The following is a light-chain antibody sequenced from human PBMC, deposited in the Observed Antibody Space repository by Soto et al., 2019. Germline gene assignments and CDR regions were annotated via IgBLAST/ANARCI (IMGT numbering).Light chain of an antibody. J-gene: IGKJ5*01. V-gene: IGKV3-11*01. Sequence: EIVLTQSPATLSLSPGERATLSCRASQSVSSYLAWYQQKPRQAPRLLIYYASNRATGIPARFSGSGSGTDFSLTISSLVAEDFAVYYCQHRSDWPPITFGQGTRLEIK. CDR2: YAS. CDR1: QSVSSY. CDR3: QHRSDWPPIT.